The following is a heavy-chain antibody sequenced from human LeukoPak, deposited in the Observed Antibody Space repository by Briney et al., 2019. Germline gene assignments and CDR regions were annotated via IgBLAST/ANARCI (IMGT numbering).Heavy chain of an antibody. J-gene: IGHJ4*02. CDR1: GFTFGSYS. CDR2: ISSSSSYI. Sequence: AGGSLRLSCAASGFTFGSYSMNWVRQAPGKGLEWVSSISSSSSYIYYADSVKGRFTISRDNAKNSLYLQMNSLRAEDTAVYYCARGHYDFWSGPYFDYWGQGTLVTVSS. D-gene: IGHD3-3*01. CDR3: ARGHYDFWSGPYFDY. V-gene: IGHV3-21*01.